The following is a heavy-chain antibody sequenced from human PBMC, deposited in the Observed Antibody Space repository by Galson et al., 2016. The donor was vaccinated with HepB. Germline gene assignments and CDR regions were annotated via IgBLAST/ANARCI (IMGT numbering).Heavy chain of an antibody. CDR1: GYTFTTHA. V-gene: IGHV1-3*01. CDR2: INGGNGNA. Sequence: SVKVSCKASGYTFTTHALHWVRLAPGQRLEWMGWINGGNGNAKYSQRFQGRVTMTRDTSTTTAYMELTGLRSDDTAVYYCARTGRMVIAFDWFDPWGQGTLVTVSS. CDR3: ARTGRMVIAFDWFDP. D-gene: IGHD2-21*01. J-gene: IGHJ5*02.